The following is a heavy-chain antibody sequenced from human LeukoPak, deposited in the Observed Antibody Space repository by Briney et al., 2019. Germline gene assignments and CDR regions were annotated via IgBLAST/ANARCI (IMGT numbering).Heavy chain of an antibody. J-gene: IGHJ4*02. Sequence: GGSLRLSCATSGFTFSSYEMKWVRQAPGKGLEWVSYISSSGSTIYYADSVKGRFTISRDNAKKSLYLQMNSLRAEDTAVYYCARVTYDSSGYYSAFDYWGQGTLVTVSS. CDR2: ISSSGSTI. CDR3: ARVTYDSSGYYSAFDY. CDR1: GFTFSSYE. D-gene: IGHD3-22*01. V-gene: IGHV3-48*03.